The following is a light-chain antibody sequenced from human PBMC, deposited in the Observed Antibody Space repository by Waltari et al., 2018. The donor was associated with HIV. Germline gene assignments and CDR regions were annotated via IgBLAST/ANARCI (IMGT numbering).Light chain of an antibody. Sequence: QSVLTQPPSASGTPGQTVTIPCSGSSAESGSNTVHWYKQHPGTAPKLLIYNPYQLPSGVPARVSASQSCTSASLAISGLQSEDEADYYCAALDDSMEGHVFGGGTKLTIL. V-gene: IGLV1-44*01. J-gene: IGLJ2*01. CDR3: AALDDSMEGHV. CDR1: SAESGSNT. CDR2: NPY.